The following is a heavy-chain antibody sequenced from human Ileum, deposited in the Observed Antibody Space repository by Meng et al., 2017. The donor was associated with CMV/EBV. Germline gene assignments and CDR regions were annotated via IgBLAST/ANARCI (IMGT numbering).Heavy chain of an antibody. Sequence: GESLKISCAASGFTFSSYWMHWVRQAPGKWLVWVSRINSDGSSTSYADSVKGRFTISRDKAKNTLYLQMNSLRAEGTAVYYCERDGLHGVFGMDVWGQGTTVTVSS. D-gene: IGHD4-17*01. V-gene: IGHV3-74*01. CDR1: GFTFSSYW. CDR2: INSDGSST. J-gene: IGHJ6*02. CDR3: ERDGLHGVFGMDV.